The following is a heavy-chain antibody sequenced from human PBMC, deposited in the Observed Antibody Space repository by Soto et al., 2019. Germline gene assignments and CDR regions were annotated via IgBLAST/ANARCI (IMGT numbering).Heavy chain of an antibody. Sequence: QVQLVQSGAEVKKPGASVKVSCKASGYTFNNYGNSWVRQAPGQGLEWMGWIGPYNGNTDHAQNFQGRVTMTTDTSTNTAYMELRSLRSDDTALYYCARCYCSVGSCYTCWHFDLWGRGTLVTVSS. V-gene: IGHV1-18*01. CDR2: IGPYNGNT. CDR1: GYTFNNYG. CDR3: ARCYCSVGSCYTCWHFDL. J-gene: IGHJ2*01. D-gene: IGHD2-15*01.